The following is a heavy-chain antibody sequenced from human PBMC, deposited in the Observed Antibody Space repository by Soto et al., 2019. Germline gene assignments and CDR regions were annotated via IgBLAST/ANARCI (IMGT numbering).Heavy chain of an antibody. Sequence: QVQLVESGGSVVQPGRSLRLSCAASGFTFSSYTLHWVRQAPGKGLEWVALISYDGSNKYYADSVKGRFTISRDNSKNTLYVQMNSLRPEDTALFYCARGPYDFWSGYIAHAFDVWGQGTMVTVSS. CDR2: ISYDGSNK. CDR3: ARGPYDFWSGYIAHAFDV. J-gene: IGHJ3*01. D-gene: IGHD3-3*01. CDR1: GFTFSSYT. V-gene: IGHV3-30-3*01.